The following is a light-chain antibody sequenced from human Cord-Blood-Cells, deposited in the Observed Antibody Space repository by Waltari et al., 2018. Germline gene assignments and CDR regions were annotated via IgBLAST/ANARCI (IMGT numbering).Light chain of an antibody. Sequence: DIQMTQSPSSLSASVGDRVTITCRVSQSISSYLNWNQQKPGKAPKLLIYAASSLQSGVPSRFSGSGSGTDFTLTISSLQPEDFATYYCQQSYSTLPITFGPGTKVDIK. CDR2: AAS. CDR3: QQSYSTLPIT. J-gene: IGKJ3*01. CDR1: QSISSY. V-gene: IGKV1-39*01.